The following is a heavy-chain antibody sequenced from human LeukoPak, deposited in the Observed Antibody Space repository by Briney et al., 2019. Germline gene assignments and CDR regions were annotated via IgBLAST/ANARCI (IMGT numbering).Heavy chain of an antibody. D-gene: IGHD6-13*01. Sequence: GASVKVSCTASGYTFTSSDINWVRQAAGQGLEWMGWINPNSGRTGYAQKFQGRVTMTANNSISTAYMELRSLRFDDTAVYYCARGRSGLAAAGTYDYWGQGTLITVSS. J-gene: IGHJ4*02. CDR3: ARGRSGLAAAGTYDY. V-gene: IGHV1-8*01. CDR1: GYTFTSSD. CDR2: INPNSGRT.